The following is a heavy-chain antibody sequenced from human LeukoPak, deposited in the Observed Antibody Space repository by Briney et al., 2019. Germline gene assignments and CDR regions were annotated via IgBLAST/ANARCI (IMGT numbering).Heavy chain of an antibody. J-gene: IGHJ6*03. Sequence: ASVKVSCKASGGTFSSSAISWVRQAPGQGLEWMGGIIPIFGTANYAQKFQGRVTITTDESTSTAYMELSSLRSEDTAVYYCARSGVDGTGSKIYYYYYYMDVWGKGTTVTVSS. CDR1: GGTFSSSA. CDR2: IIPIFGTA. CDR3: ARSGVDGTGSKIYYYYYYMDV. V-gene: IGHV1-69*05. D-gene: IGHD3-9*01.